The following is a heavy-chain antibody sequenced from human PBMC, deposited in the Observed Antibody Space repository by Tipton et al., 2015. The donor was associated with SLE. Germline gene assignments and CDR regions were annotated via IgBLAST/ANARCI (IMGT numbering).Heavy chain of an antibody. CDR2: IYYSGST. CDR3: ARTSTYYDFWSGSYYYYYYMDV. CDR1: GGSISSSSYY. V-gene: IGHV4-39*01. Sequence: TLSLTCTVSGGSISSSSYYWGWIRQPPGKGLGWIGSIYYSGSTYYNPSLKSRVTISVDTSKNQFSLKLSSVTAADTAVYYCARTSTYYDFWSGSYYYYYYMDVWGKGTTVTVSS. D-gene: IGHD3-3*01. J-gene: IGHJ6*03.